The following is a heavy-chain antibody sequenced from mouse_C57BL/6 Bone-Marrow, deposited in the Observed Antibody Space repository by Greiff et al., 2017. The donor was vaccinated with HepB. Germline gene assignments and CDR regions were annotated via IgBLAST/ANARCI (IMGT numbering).Heavy chain of an antibody. V-gene: IGHV2-2*01. CDR3: ARTRWSWYFDV. J-gene: IGHJ1*03. CDR1: GFSLTSYG. Sequence: VKLVESGPGLVQPSQSLSITCTVSGFSLTSYGVHWVRQSPGKGLEWLGVIWSGGSTDYNAAFISRLSISKDNSKSQVFFKMNSLQADDTAIYYCARTRWSWYFDVWGTGTTVTVSS. CDR2: IWSGGST. D-gene: IGHD2-3*01.